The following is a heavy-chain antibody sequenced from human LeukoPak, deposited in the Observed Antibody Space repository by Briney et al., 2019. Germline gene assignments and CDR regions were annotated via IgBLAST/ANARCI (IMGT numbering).Heavy chain of an antibody. Sequence: GSLRLSCAASGFTFSSYAMSWVRQAPGKGLEWVSAISGSGGSTYYADSVKGRFTISRDNSKNTLYLQMNSLRAEDTAVYYCKTIFGVVNFDYWGQGTLVTVSS. J-gene: IGHJ4*02. CDR2: ISGSGGST. D-gene: IGHD3-3*01. V-gene: IGHV3-23*01. CDR3: KTIFGVVNFDY. CDR1: GFTFSSYA.